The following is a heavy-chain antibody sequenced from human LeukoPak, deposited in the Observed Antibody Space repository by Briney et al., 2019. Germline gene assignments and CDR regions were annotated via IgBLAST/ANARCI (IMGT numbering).Heavy chain of an antibody. V-gene: IGHV3-21*01. CDR1: GFTFSSYS. CDR2: ISSSSIYI. D-gene: IGHD6-13*01. CDR3: AREVRYSAHFDY. Sequence: GGSLRLFCAASGFTFSSYSMNWVRQAPGVGLEWVSSISSSSIYIYYADSVKGRFTISRDNAKNSLYLQMNSLRAEDTAVYYCAREVRYSAHFDYWGQGTLVTVPS. J-gene: IGHJ4*02.